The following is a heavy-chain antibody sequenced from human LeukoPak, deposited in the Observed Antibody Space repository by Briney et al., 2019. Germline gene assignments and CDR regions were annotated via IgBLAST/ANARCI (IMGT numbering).Heavy chain of an antibody. J-gene: IGHJ4*02. CDR3: ASPTNSGGSWYNY. D-gene: IGHD6-13*01. V-gene: IGHV1-69*05. CDR1: GGTFSSYA. CDR2: IIPIFGTA. Sequence: ASVKVSCKASGGTFSSYAIGWVRQAPGQGLEWMGRIIPIFGTANYAQKFQGRVTITTDESTSTAYMELSSLRSGDTAVYCCASPTNSGGSWYNYWGQGTLVTVSS.